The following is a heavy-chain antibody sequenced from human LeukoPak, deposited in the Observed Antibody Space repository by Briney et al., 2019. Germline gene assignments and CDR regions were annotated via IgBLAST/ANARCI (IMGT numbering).Heavy chain of an antibody. D-gene: IGHD2/OR15-2a*01. CDR1: GFIFSSYS. CDR3: AKGHRTFFSPSFDY. V-gene: IGHV3-30*02. Sequence: PGGSLRLSCAASGFIFSSYSMNWVRQAPGKGLEWMAFIRSDGSNKYYADSVKGRFTISRDNSKNTLYLQMNSLRAEDTAVYYCAKGHRTFFSPSFDYWGQGTLVTVSS. J-gene: IGHJ4*02. CDR2: IRSDGSNK.